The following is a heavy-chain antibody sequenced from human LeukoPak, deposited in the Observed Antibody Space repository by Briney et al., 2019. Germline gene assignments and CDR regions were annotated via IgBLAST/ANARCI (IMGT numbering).Heavy chain of an antibody. CDR2: ISDSGGTT. J-gene: IGHJ5*02. CDR1: GFTFSSYG. CDR3: AKDRAFLWFGDL. Sequence: GGSLRLSCAASGFTFSSYGMHWVRQAPGKGLEWVSGISDSGGTTYYADSVKGRFTISRDNSRNTLYLQVNSLRAEDTAVYYCAKDRAFLWFGDLWGQGTLVTVSS. D-gene: IGHD3-10*01. V-gene: IGHV3-23*01.